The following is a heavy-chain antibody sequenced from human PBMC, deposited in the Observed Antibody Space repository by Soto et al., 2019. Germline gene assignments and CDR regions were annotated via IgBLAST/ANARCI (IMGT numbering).Heavy chain of an antibody. Sequence: QVQLVESGGGVVQPGRSLRLSCEGSGFIFSNNGMHWVRQAPGKGLEWVAFMSYDGSAKFLADSVKGRFTISRDNSKSTLFLQMSSLRAEDTAMYYCAIVRVADSPLDHWGQGTLVTVSS. CDR2: MSYDGSAK. D-gene: IGHD3-10*02. V-gene: IGHV3-30*03. CDR3: AIVRVADSPLDH. CDR1: GFIFSNNG. J-gene: IGHJ5*02.